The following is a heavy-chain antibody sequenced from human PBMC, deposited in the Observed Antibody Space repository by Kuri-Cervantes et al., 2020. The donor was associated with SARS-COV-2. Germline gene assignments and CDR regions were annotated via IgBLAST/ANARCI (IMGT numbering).Heavy chain of an antibody. CDR1: GGSFSGYY. V-gene: IGHV4-34*01. CDR2: INHSGST. J-gene: IGHJ2*01. Sequence: GSLRLSCAVYGGSFSGYYWSWIRQPPGEGLEWIGEINHSGSTNYNPSLKSRVTISVDTSKNQFSLKLSSVTAADTAVYYCARPVAGVYWYFDLWGRGTLVTVSS. D-gene: IGHD4-23*01. CDR3: ARPVAGVYWYFDL.